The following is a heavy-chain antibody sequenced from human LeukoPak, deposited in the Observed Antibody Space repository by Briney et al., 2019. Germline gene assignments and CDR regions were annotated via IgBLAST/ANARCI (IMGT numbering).Heavy chain of an antibody. CDR2: ISGSGGST. CDR1: GFVFSNHW. V-gene: IGHV3-23*01. D-gene: IGHD3-3*01. Sequence: GGSLRLSCAASGFVFSNHWMSWVRQAPGKGLEWVSAISGSGGSTYYADSVKGRFTISRDNSKNTLYLQMNSLRAEDTAVYYCAKVGGSHYDFWSGYPTPDYWGQGTLVTVSS. J-gene: IGHJ4*02. CDR3: AKVGGSHYDFWSGYPTPDY.